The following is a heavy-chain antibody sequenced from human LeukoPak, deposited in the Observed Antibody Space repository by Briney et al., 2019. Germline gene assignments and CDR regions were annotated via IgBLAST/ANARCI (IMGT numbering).Heavy chain of an antibody. Sequence: SETLSLTCTVYGGSISSYSWSWIRQPAGKGLQWIGRIYTRGSTNHNPSLKSRVTMSVDTSKNQFSLKLSSVTAADTAVYYCARDLSQGVVTYDYWGQGTLVTVSS. D-gene: IGHD3-22*01. CDR2: IYTRGST. J-gene: IGHJ4*02. CDR3: ARDLSQGVVTYDY. CDR1: GGSISSYS. V-gene: IGHV4-4*07.